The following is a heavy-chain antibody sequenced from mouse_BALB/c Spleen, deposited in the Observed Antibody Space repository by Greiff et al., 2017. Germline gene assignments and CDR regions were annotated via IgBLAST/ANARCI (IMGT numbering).Heavy chain of an antibody. D-gene: IGHD4-1*01. CDR3: ARRAWDYAMDY. CDR1: GYSITSDYA. V-gene: IGHV3-2*02. CDR2: ISYSGST. J-gene: IGHJ4*01. Sequence: DVKLVESGPGLVKPSQSLSLTCTVTGYSITSDYAWNWIRQFPGNKLEWMGYISYSGSTSYNPSLKSRISITRDTSKNQFFLQLNSVTTEDTATYYCARRAWDYAMDYWGQGTSVTVSS.